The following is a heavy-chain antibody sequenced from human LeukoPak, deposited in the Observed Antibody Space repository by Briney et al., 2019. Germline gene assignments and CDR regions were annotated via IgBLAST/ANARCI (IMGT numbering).Heavy chain of an antibody. D-gene: IGHD3-10*01. Sequence: PSQTLSLTCTVSGDSISSGDYSWGWIRQPSGKGLEWIGYIFHTGSSYYNPSLRSRVTISVDRSRNQFSLRLTSVTAADTAVYYCARELWFVNAPGSWLDPWGQGTLVTVSS. J-gene: IGHJ5*02. CDR3: ARELWFVNAPGSWLDP. V-gene: IGHV4-30-2*01. CDR1: GDSISSGDYS. CDR2: IFHTGSS.